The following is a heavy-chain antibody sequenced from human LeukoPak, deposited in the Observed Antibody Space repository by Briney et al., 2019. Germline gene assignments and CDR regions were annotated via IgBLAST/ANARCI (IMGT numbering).Heavy chain of an antibody. Sequence: PGGSLRLSCAASAFTVSDHYMSWVRQAPGQGLESVSLIYSGGTTLYADSVKGRFTISRDNSKNTLCLQMNSLRAEDTAVYYCARDRHQGAFDMWGQGTMVIVSS. CDR2: IYSGGTT. D-gene: IGHD2-2*01. V-gene: IGHV3-53*01. CDR1: AFTVSDHY. J-gene: IGHJ3*02. CDR3: ARDRHQGAFDM.